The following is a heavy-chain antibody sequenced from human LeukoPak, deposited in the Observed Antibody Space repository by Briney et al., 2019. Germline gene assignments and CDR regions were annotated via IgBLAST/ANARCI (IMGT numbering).Heavy chain of an antibody. D-gene: IGHD1-26*01. V-gene: IGHV4-61*02. CDR1: GDSISRGRYY. CDR2: IYASGKT. J-gene: IGHJ4*02. Sequence: SETLSLTCTVSGDSISRGRYYWSWVRQPAGKELEWIGRIYASGKTDYNPYTPSLKSRVAMSLDTSKNQVSLYLTSVTAADTAMYFCARSFSEKYYFESWGQGTLVTVSS. CDR3: ARSFSEKYYFES.